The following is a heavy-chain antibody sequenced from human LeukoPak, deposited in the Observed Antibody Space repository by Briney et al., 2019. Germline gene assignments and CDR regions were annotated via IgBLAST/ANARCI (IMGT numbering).Heavy chain of an antibody. CDR2: IYYSGST. D-gene: IGHD5-12*01. V-gene: IGHV4-39*07. CDR3: ARDLEIKLEGKRYIQLDY. CDR1: GASVNGSAYD. Sequence: PSETLSLTCTVSGASVNGSAYDWGWLRQPPGQGLEWIGNIYYSGSTYYNPSLKSRVTISVDTSKNQFSLKLSSVTAADTAVYYCARDLEIKLEGKRYIQLDYWGQGTLVTVSS. J-gene: IGHJ4*02.